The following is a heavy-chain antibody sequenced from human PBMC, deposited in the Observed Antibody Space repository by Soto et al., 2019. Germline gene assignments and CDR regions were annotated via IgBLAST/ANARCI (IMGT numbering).Heavy chain of an antibody. CDR1: GFSFNTYA. D-gene: IGHD2-2*01. Sequence: SLRLSCAASGFSFNTYAMHWVRQAPGKGLEWVTFTSYDGTDKYYADSVKDRFTISRHNSKNTVYLQMNSLRPEDTAVYYCERAPGTPPSRGGRTLDHWGQGALVTVSS. J-gene: IGHJ4*02. V-gene: IGHV3-30-3*01. CDR3: ERAPGTPPSRGGRTLDH. CDR2: TSYDGTDK.